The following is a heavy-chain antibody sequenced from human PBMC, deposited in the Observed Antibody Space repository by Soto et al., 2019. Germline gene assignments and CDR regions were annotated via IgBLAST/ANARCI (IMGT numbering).Heavy chain of an antibody. Sequence: GGSLRLSCAASGFTFSSYWMSWVRQAPGKGLEWVANIKQDGSEKYYVDSVKGRFTISRDNAKNSLYLQMNSLRAEDTAVYYCAREWGYCSGGSCYYHYWGQGTLVTVSS. V-gene: IGHV3-7*01. J-gene: IGHJ4*02. D-gene: IGHD2-15*01. CDR1: GFTFSSYW. CDR2: IKQDGSEK. CDR3: AREWGYCSGGSCYYHY.